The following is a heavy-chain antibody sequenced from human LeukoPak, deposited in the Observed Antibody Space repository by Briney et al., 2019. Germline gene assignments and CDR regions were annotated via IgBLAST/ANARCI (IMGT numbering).Heavy chain of an antibody. Sequence: GASVKVSCKASGYTFASHDINWVRQAAGQGLEWMGWMNPNSGNTGYVQKFQGRLTMTWDTSISTAYMELSSLRSEDTAVYYCARDGYNFDATDVWGQGTTVTVSS. CDR3: ARDGYNFDATDV. CDR2: MNPNSGNT. V-gene: IGHV1-8*02. J-gene: IGHJ6*02. CDR1: GYTFASHD. D-gene: IGHD5-24*01.